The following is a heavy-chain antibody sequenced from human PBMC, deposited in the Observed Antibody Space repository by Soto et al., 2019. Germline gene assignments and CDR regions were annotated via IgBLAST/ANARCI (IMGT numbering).Heavy chain of an antibody. CDR2: ISSSSSYI. CDR1: GFTFSSYS. D-gene: IGHD6-13*01. Sequence: EVQLMESGGGLVKPGGSLRLSCAASGFTFSSYSMNWVRQAPGKGLEWVSSISSSSSYIYYADSVKGRFTISRDNAKNSLYQQMNSLRAEDTAAYYCASVGAAAAPYYYYYMDVWGNGTTVTVSS. CDR3: ASVGAAAAPYYYYYMDV. J-gene: IGHJ6*03. V-gene: IGHV3-21*01.